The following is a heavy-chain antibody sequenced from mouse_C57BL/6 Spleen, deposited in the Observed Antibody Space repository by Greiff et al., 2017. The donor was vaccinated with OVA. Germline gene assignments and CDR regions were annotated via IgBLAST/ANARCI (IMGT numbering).Heavy chain of an antibody. CDR3: ARNGREYYFDY. D-gene: IGHD1-2*01. Sequence: VQLQQSGAELVKPGASVKISCKASGYAFSSYWMNWVKQRPGKGLEWIGQIYPGDGDTNYNGKFKGQATLTADKSSSTAYMQLSSLTSEDSAVYFCARNGREYYFDYWGQGTTLTVSS. J-gene: IGHJ2*01. CDR2: IYPGDGDT. V-gene: IGHV1-80*01. CDR1: GYAFSSYW.